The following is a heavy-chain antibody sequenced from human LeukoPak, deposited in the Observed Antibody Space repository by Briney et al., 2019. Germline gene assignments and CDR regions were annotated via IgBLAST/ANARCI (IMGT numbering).Heavy chain of an antibody. J-gene: IGHJ4*02. CDR3: VRDRYCSRTSCYYLDY. CDR1: GFTFSSYW. D-gene: IGHD2-2*01. Sequence: GGSLRLSCAASGFTFSSYWMSWVRQAPGKGLEWVANIKQDGSEKNYVDSVKGRFTIFRDNAKNSPYPQMNSLRAEDTAVYYCVRDRYCSRTSCYYLDYWGQGTLVTVSS. V-gene: IGHV3-7*01. CDR2: IKQDGSEK.